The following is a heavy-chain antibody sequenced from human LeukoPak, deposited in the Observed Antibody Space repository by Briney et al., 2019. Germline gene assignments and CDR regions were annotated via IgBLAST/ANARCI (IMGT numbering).Heavy chain of an antibody. D-gene: IGHD2-8*01. CDR1: GYTFTGYY. J-gene: IGHJ4*02. CDR3: ARVGYCTNGVCYIIFDY. CDR2: INPNSGGT. Sequence: GASVKVSCKASGYTFTGYYMHWVRQAPGQGLEWMGRINPNSGGTNYAQKFQGRVTMTRDTFISTAYMELSRLRSDDTAVYYCARVGYCTNGVCYIIFDYWGQGTLVTVSS. V-gene: IGHV1-2*06.